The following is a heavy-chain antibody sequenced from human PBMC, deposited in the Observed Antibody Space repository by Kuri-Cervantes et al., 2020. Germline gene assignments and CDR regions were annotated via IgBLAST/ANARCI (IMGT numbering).Heavy chain of an antibody. CDR1: GYTFTSYY. Sequence: SVKVSCKASGYTFTSYYMQWVRQARGQRLEWIGWIVVGSGNTNYAQKFQERVTITRDMSTSTAYMELSSLRSEDTAVYYCARDYDSSGYYRPWGQGTLVTVSS. CDR3: ARDYDSSGYYRP. D-gene: IGHD3-22*01. CDR2: IVVGSGNT. J-gene: IGHJ5*02. V-gene: IGHV1-58*02.